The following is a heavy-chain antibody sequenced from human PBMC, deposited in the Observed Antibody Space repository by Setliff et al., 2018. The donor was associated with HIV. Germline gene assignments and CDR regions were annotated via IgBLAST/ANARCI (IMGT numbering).Heavy chain of an antibody. Sequence: GGSLRLSCAASGFTFSSYASGWVRQAPGKGLEWVANIKQDGSEKYYVDSVKGRFTISRDNAKNSLYLQMNSLRAEDTAVYYCSGSYYPSRWSYHYMDVWGKGTTVTVSS. CDR1: GFTFSSYA. CDR3: SGSYYPSRWSYHYMDV. J-gene: IGHJ6*03. V-gene: IGHV3-7*01. CDR2: IKQDGSEK. D-gene: IGHD3-10*01.